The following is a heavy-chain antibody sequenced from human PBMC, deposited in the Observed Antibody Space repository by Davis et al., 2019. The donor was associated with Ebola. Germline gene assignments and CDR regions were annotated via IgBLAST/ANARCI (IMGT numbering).Heavy chain of an antibody. CDR3: ARDWIVVVPPADAYYYYGMDV. Sequence: GESLKISCAASGFTFSSYWMSWVRQAPGKGLEWVANIKQDGSEKYYVDSVKGRFTISRDNAKNSLYLQMNSLRAEDTAVYYCARDWIVVVPPADAYYYYGMDVWGQGTTVTVSS. D-gene: IGHD2-15*01. CDR2: IKQDGSEK. CDR1: GFTFSSYW. J-gene: IGHJ6*02. V-gene: IGHV3-7*03.